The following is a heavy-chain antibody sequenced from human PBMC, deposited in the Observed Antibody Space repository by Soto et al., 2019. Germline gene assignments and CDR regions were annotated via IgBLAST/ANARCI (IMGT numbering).Heavy chain of an antibody. CDR1: GYTFTNYA. V-gene: IGHV1-3*01. D-gene: IGHD2-8*01. Sequence: ASVKVSCKASGYTFTNYAMHWVRQAPGQRLEWMGWINAGNGNTKYSQKFQGRVTITRDTSASTAYMELSSLRSDDTAVYYCARDPYHVLIVNAPNLYGMDVWAQGNTLPVSS. CDR2: INAGNGNT. J-gene: IGHJ6*02. CDR3: ARDPYHVLIVNAPNLYGMDV.